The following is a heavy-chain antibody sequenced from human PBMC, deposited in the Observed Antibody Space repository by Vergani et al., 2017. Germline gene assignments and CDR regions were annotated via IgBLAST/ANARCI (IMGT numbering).Heavy chain of an antibody. D-gene: IGHD3-10*01. Sequence: QVQLQESGPGLVKPSETLSLTCTVSGGSISRYYWSWIRQPPGKGLEWIGYIYYSGSTNYNPSLKSRVTISVDTSKNQFSLKLSSVTAADTAVYYCAREGGLWFGELFWFDPWGQGTLVTVSS. CDR3: AREGGLWFGELFWFDP. CDR2: IYYSGST. CDR1: GGSISRYY. V-gene: IGHV4-59*01. J-gene: IGHJ5*02.